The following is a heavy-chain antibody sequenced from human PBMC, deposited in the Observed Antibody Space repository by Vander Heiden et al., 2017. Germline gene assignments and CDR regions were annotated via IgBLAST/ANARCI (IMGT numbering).Heavy chain of an antibody. CDR3: ARSYVGYSSSWYYYYGMDV. CDR1: GFSLSTSGMC. V-gene: IGHV2-70*01. Sequence: QATLRESGPALVKPTQTLTLTCTSSGFSLSTSGMCVSWFRQPPGKALEWLALIDWDDDKYYSTSLKTRLTISKDTSKNQVVLTMTNMDPVDTATYDCARSYVGYSSSWYYYYGMDVWGQGTTVTVSS. CDR2: IDWDDDK. D-gene: IGHD6-13*01. J-gene: IGHJ6*02.